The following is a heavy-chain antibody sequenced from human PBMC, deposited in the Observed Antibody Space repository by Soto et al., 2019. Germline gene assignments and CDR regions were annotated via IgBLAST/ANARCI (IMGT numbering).Heavy chain of an antibody. CDR2: ISSSGTSA. J-gene: IGHJ4*02. D-gene: IGHD6-19*01. CDR3: ASDRGAVTGQYFDY. Sequence: QVQLVESGGGLVEPGGSLRLSCAASGFTFSAAYMSWIRQAPNKGLEYISYISSSGTSANYADSVKGRFTISRDNAKNSLYLQMNSLRAEDTAVYYCASDRGAVTGQYFDYWGQGALVTVSS. CDR1: GFTFSAAY. V-gene: IGHV3-11*05.